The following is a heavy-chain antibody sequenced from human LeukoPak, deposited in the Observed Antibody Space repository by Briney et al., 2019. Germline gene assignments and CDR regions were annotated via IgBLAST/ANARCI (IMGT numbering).Heavy chain of an antibody. CDR1: GGTFSSDA. J-gene: IGHJ5*02. Sequence: SVKVSCKASGGTFSSDAISWVRQAPGQGLEWMGGIIPIFGTANYAQKFQGRVTITADESTSTAYMELSSLRSEDTAVYYCATGSSSPTSNWFDPWGQGTLVTVSS. CDR3: ATGSSSPTSNWFDP. D-gene: IGHD6-13*01. V-gene: IGHV1-69*13. CDR2: IIPIFGTA.